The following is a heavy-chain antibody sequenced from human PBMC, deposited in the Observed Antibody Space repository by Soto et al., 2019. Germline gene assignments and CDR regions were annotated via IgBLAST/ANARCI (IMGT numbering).Heavy chain of an antibody. Sequence: PSETLSLTCTVSVGSISSGGYYWSWILQHPGKGLEWIRYIYYSGSTYYNPSLKSRVTISVDTSKNQFSLKLSSVTAADTAVYYCARSAPIYSYFDYWGQGTLVTVSS. J-gene: IGHJ4*02. V-gene: IGHV4-31*03. CDR3: ARSAPIYSYFDY. CDR1: VGSISSGGYY. CDR2: IYYSGST. D-gene: IGHD5-18*01.